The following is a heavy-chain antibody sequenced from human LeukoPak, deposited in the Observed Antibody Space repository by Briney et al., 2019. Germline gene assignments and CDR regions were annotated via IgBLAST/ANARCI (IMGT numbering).Heavy chain of an antibody. CDR2: IYHSGST. J-gene: IGHJ4*02. CDR3: ARAPAYCSGGSCYAFDY. Sequence: SETLSLTCAVSGYSITSGYYWGWIRQPPGKGLGWIGSIYHSGSTYYNPSLKSRVTISVDTSKDQFSLKLNSVTAADTAAYYCARAPAYCSGGSCYAFDYWGQGTLVTASS. D-gene: IGHD2-15*01. CDR1: GYSITSGYY. V-gene: IGHV4-38-2*01.